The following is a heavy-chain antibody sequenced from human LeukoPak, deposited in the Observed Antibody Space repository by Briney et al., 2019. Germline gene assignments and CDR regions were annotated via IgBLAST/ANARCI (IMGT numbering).Heavy chain of an antibody. V-gene: IGHV5-51*01. CDR2: IYPGDSDT. J-gene: IGHJ4*02. CDR3: ALGMYRSGWRFDY. CDR1: GYSFTTYW. Sequence: GESLKISCEGSGYSFTTYWIGWVRQIPRKGPEWMGIIYPGDSDTRYRPSFQGQVTISADKSISTAYLQWSSLKASDTAMYYCALGMYRSGWRFDYWGQGTLVTVSS. D-gene: IGHD6-19*01.